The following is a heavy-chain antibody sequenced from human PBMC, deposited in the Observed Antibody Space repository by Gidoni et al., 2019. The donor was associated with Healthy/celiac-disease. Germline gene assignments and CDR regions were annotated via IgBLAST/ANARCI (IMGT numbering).Heavy chain of an antibody. J-gene: IGHJ3*02. CDR1: GYSISSGYY. Sequence: QVQLQESGPGLVKPSETLSLTCTVSGYSISSGYYWGWIRQPPGKGLEWIGSIYHSGSTYSNPSLKSRVTISVDTSKNQFSLKLSSVTAADTAVYYCARPRIRGGAAPRDAFDIWGQGTMVTVSS. D-gene: IGHD3-16*01. CDR3: ARPRIRGGAAPRDAFDI. V-gene: IGHV4-38-2*02. CDR2: IYHSGST.